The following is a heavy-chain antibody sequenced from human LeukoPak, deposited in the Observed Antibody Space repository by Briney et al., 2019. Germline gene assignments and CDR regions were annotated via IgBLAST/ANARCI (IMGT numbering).Heavy chain of an antibody. J-gene: IGHJ4*02. CDR3: ARRSPKHYYGSGSYLYYFDY. CDR1: GGSISSGGYS. CDR2: IYYSGST. V-gene: IGHV4-31*03. D-gene: IGHD3-10*01. Sequence: SQTLSLTCTVSGGSISSGGYSWSWIRQQPGKGLEWIGYIYYSGSTYYNPSLKSRVTISVDTSKNQFSLKLSSVTAADTAVYYWARRSPKHYYGSGSYLYYFDYWGQGTLVTVSS.